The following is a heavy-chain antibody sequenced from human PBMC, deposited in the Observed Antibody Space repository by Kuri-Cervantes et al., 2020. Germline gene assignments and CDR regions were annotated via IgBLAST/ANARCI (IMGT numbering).Heavy chain of an antibody. D-gene: IGHD2-2*01. CDR3: ARVALYCSSTSCRYNYYYYGVDV. J-gene: IGHJ6*02. CDR1: GFTFSSYA. CDR2: ISYDGSNK. Sequence: GESLKISYAASGFTFSSYAMHWVRQAPGKGLEWVAVISYDGSNKYYADSVKGRFTISRDNSKNTLYLQMNSLRAEDTAVYYCARVALYCSSTSCRYNYYYYGVDVRGQGTTVTVSS. V-gene: IGHV3-30-3*01.